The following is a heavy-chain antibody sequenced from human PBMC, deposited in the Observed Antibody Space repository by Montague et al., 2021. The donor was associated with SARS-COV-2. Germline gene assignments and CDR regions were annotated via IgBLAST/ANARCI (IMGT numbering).Heavy chain of an antibody. D-gene: IGHD3-22*01. J-gene: IGHJ6*02. V-gene: IGHV4-39*01. CDR1: GGSISSSSYY. Sequence: SETLSLTCTVAGGSISSSSYYWGWIRQPPGKGLEWIGSIYYSGSTXYKPSLKGRVTISVDTSKNQFSLKLSSVTAADTAVYYCATLGNNYYDSSGYGDVWGQGTTVTVSS. CDR2: IYYSGST. CDR3: ATLGNNYYDSSGYGDV.